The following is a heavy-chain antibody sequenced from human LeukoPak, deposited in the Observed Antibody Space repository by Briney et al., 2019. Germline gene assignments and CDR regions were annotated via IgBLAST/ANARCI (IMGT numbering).Heavy chain of an antibody. CDR3: TTAGGGHYYDSSGYYYEY. Sequence: PGGSLRLSCAASGFTFSSYAMSWVRQAPGKGLEWVGRIKSKTDGGTTDYAAPVRGRFTISRDDSKNTLYLQMNSLKTEDTAVYYCTTAGGGHYYDSSGYYYEYWGQGTLVTVSS. V-gene: IGHV3-15*01. D-gene: IGHD3-22*01. CDR1: GFTFSSYA. CDR2: IKSKTDGGTT. J-gene: IGHJ4*02.